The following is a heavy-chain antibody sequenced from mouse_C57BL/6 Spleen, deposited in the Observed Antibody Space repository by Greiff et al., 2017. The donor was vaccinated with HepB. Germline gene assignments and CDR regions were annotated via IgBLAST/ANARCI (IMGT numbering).Heavy chain of an antibody. CDR3: ASDGYFAWFAY. CDR2: INPNNGGT. J-gene: IGHJ3*01. Sequence: EVQLQQSGPELVKPGASVKMSCKASGYTFTDYNMHWVKQSHGKSLEWIGYINPNNGGTSYNQKFKGKATLTVNKSSSTAYMELRSLTSEDSAVYYCASDGYFAWFAYWGQGTLVTVSA. D-gene: IGHD2-3*01. V-gene: IGHV1-22*01. CDR1: GYTFTDYN.